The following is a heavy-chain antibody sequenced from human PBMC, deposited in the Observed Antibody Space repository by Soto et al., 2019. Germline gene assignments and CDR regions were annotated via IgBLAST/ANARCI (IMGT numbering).Heavy chain of an antibody. J-gene: IGHJ6*03. CDR1: SGSISSSNW. CDR3: ASLRYYYGSGSYSTPSYYYMDV. CDR2: IYHSGST. D-gene: IGHD3-10*01. Sequence: QVQLQESGPGLVKPSGTLSLTCAVSSGSISSSNWWSWVRQPPGKGLEWIGEIYHSGSTNYNPSLKSRVTISVDKSKNQFSLKLSSVTAADTAVYYCASLRYYYGSGSYSTPSYYYMDVWGKGTTVTVSS. V-gene: IGHV4-4*02.